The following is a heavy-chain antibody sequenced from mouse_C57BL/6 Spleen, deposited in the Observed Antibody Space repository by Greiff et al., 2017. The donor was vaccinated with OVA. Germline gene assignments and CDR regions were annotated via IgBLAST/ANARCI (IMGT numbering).Heavy chain of an antibody. V-gene: IGHV3-6*01. J-gene: IGHJ3*01. D-gene: IGHD2-3*01. Sequence: VQLKESGPGLVKPSQSLSLTCSVTGYSITSGYYWNWIRQFPGNKLEWMGYISYDGSNNYNPSLKNRISITRDTSKNQFFLKLNSVTTEDTATYYCARGGLLPAYWGQGTLVTVSA. CDR2: ISYDGSN. CDR1: GYSITSGYY. CDR3: ARGGLLPAY.